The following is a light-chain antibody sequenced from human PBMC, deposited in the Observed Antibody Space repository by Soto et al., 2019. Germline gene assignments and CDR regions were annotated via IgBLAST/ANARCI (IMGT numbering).Light chain of an antibody. Sequence: HSALTQPASLSGSPGQSITISCTGTSSDVGSYNLVSWYQQHPGKAPKLMIYEVSKRPSGVSNRFSGSKSGNTASLTISGLQAEDEADYYCCSYAGSYVFGTGTKVTVL. CDR3: CSYAGSYV. J-gene: IGLJ1*01. V-gene: IGLV2-23*02. CDR1: SSDVGSYNL. CDR2: EVS.